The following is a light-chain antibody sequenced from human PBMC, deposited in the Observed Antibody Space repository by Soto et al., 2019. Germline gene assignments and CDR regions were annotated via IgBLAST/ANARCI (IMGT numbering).Light chain of an antibody. V-gene: IGLV2-14*01. CDR3: SSYTSSSSYV. J-gene: IGLJ1*01. CDR2: DVS. Sequence: QSVLTQPASVSGSPGQSITLLCTGTSSDVGGYNSVSWYQQHPGKAPKLMIHDVSNRPSGVSNHFSGSKSGNTASLTISGLQAEDEADYYCSSYTSSSSYVFGTGTKVTVL. CDR1: SSDVGGYNS.